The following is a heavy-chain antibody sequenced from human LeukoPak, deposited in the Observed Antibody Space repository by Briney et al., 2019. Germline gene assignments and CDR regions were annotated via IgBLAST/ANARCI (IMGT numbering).Heavy chain of an antibody. J-gene: IGHJ3*02. V-gene: IGHV3-21*01. CDR2: ISSSSSYI. Sequence: PGRSLRLSCAASGFTFSDFGMHWVRQAPGKGLEWVSSISSSSSYIYYADSVKGRFTISRDNAKNSLYLQMNSLRAEDTAVYYCARDSRTCGGDCYSVMIVVAPRPDAFDIWGQGTMVTVSS. CDR1: GFTFSDFG. CDR3: ARDSRTCGGDCYSVMIVVAPRPDAFDI. D-gene: IGHD2-21*01.